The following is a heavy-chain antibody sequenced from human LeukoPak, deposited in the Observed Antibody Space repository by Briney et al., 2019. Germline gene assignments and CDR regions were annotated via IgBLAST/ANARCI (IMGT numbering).Heavy chain of an antibody. Sequence: PGGSLRLSCAASGFTFSSYTMNWVRQAPGKGLEWVSSISSTSSYIYYADSVKSRFTISRDNAENSLFLQMNSLRDEDTAVYFCARDAVSSAWAFDIWGQGTMVTVSS. CDR2: ISSTSSYI. D-gene: IGHD6-6*01. J-gene: IGHJ3*02. CDR3: ARDAVSSAWAFDI. V-gene: IGHV3-21*01. CDR1: GFTFSSYT.